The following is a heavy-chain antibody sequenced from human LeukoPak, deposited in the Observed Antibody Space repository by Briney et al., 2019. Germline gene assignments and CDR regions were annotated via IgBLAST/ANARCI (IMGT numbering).Heavy chain of an antibody. J-gene: IGHJ5*02. Sequence: GGSLRLSCAAAGFTFSSYAISWVRQAPGKGLEWVSAISGSGGSTYYAVSVKGRFTISRENFKNTLYLQMNSLRAEDTAVYYCAKVYYYDGSASWGQGTLVTVSS. V-gene: IGHV3-23*01. CDR2: ISGSGGST. CDR1: GFTFSSYA. D-gene: IGHD3-22*01. CDR3: AKVYYYDGSAS.